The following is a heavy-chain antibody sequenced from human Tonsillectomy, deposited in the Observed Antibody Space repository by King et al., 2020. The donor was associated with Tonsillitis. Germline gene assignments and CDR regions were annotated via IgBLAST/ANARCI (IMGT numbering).Heavy chain of an antibody. Sequence: VQLQESGPGLVKPSETLSLTCTVSGGSISSYYWSWIRQPPGKGLEWIGYIYYSGSTNYNPSLKSRVTISVDTSKNQFSLKLSSVTAADTAVYYCARVGAAKAFRYYYYMDVWGKGTTVTVSS. D-gene: IGHD6-13*01. J-gene: IGHJ6*03. CDR1: GGSISSYY. V-gene: IGHV4-59*01. CDR2: IYYSGST. CDR3: ARVGAAKAFRYYYYMDV.